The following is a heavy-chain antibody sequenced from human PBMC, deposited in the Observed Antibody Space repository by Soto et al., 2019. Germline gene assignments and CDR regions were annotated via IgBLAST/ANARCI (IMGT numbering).Heavy chain of an antibody. Sequence: GASVKVSCKASGYTFTSYGISWVRQAPGQGLEWMGWISAYNSNTNYAQKLQGRVTMTTDTSTSTAYMELRSLRSDDTAVYYCARSQWLVPQVGYYFDYWGQGTLVTVSS. CDR2: ISAYNSNT. J-gene: IGHJ4*02. CDR3: ARSQWLVPQVGYYFDY. CDR1: GYTFTSYG. V-gene: IGHV1-18*01. D-gene: IGHD6-19*01.